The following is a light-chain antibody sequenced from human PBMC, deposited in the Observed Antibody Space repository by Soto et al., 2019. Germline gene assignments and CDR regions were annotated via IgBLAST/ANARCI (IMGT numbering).Light chain of an antibody. CDR2: DVS. J-gene: IGLJ1*01. Sequence: QSALTQPRSVSGSPGQSVTISCTGTSSDVGGYNYVSWYQQHPGKAPKLMIYDVSKRPSGVPDRFSDSKSGNTASLTISGLQAEDEADYYCCSYAGSYTFYVFGTGTKLTAL. CDR1: SSDVGGYNY. V-gene: IGLV2-11*01. CDR3: CSYAGSYTFYV.